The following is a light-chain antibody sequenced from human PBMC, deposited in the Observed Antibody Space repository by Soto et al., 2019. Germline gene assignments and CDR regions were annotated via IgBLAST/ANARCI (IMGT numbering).Light chain of an antibody. CDR2: DAS. Sequence: EIVLTQSPGTLSLSPGERATLSWRASQSVSSRSLAWYQQKPGQAPRLLISDASNRAADIPDRFSGSGSGTEFTLTISSLQSEDFAVYYCQQYNNWPITFGQGTGLE. CDR1: QSVSSRS. V-gene: IGKV3D-15*01. J-gene: IGKJ5*01. CDR3: QQYNNWPIT.